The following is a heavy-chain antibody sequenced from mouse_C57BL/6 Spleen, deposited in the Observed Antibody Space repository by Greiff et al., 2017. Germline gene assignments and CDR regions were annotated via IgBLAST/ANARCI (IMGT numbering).Heavy chain of an antibody. J-gene: IGHJ2*01. Sequence: VKVVESGAELVRPGASVKLSCKASGYTFTDYYINWVKQRPGQGLEWIARIYPGSGNTSYNEKFKGKATLTAEKSSSTAYMQLSSLTSEDSAVYFCARLSYWGQGTTLTVSS. CDR1: GYTFTDYY. CDR3: ARLSY. CDR2: IYPGSGNT. V-gene: IGHV1-76*01.